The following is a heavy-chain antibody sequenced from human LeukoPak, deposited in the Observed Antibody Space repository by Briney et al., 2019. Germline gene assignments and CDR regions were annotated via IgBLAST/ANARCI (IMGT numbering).Heavy chain of an antibody. J-gene: IGHJ4*02. CDR2: ISYDGSNK. Sequence: GRSLRLSCAASGFTFSSYAMHWVRQAPGKGLEWVAVISYDGSNKYYADSVKGRFTISRDDSKNTLYLQMNSLRAEDTAVYYCARDTSGYCTNGVCYDFDYWGQRTLVTVSS. V-gene: IGHV3-30*01. CDR1: GFTFSSYA. CDR3: ARDTSGYCTNGVCYDFDY. D-gene: IGHD2-8*01.